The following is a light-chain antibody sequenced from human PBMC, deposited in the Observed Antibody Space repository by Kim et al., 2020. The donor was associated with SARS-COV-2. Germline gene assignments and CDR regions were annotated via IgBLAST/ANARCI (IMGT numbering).Light chain of an antibody. Sequence: VSVALGKTATITCGGNNIESKNVHWYQQKPGQAPVLVIYRDTSRPSGIPERFSGSNSGNTATLTISRAQAGDEADYYCQVWDRSTLFGGGTQLTVL. CDR2: RDT. CDR1: NIESKN. V-gene: IGLV3-9*01. J-gene: IGLJ3*02. CDR3: QVWDRSTL.